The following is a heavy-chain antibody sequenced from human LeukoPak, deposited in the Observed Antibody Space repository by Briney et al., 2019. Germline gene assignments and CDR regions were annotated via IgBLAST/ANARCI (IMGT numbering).Heavy chain of an antibody. J-gene: IGHJ4*02. CDR1: GFTFSSYA. CDR2: ISYDGSNK. V-gene: IGHV3-30-3*01. D-gene: IGHD1-26*01. Sequence: GGSLKLSCAASGFTFSSYAMHWVRQAPGKGLEWVAVISYDGSNKYYADSVKGRFTISRDNSKNTLYLQMNSLRAEDTAVYYCAKGGKWDVTPFDYWGQGTLVTVSS. CDR3: AKGGKWDVTPFDY.